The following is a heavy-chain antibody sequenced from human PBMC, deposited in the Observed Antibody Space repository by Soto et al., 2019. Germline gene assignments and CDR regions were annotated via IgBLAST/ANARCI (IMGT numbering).Heavy chain of an antibody. D-gene: IGHD6-19*01. Sequence: QITLKESGPTLVKPTQTLTLTCTFSGFSLSSTRVAVGWIRQPPGKALEWLALIYWDDDKRYSPFLKSRLTITKATSKYLVVLTMTNMAPVDTATYYCAHSVVAGLGYYFDYWGQGTLVTVSS. CDR3: AHSVVAGLGYYFDY. J-gene: IGHJ4*02. CDR1: GFSLSSTRVA. V-gene: IGHV2-5*02. CDR2: IYWDDDK.